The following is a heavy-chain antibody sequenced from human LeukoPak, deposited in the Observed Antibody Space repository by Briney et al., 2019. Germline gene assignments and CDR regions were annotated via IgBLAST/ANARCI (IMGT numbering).Heavy chain of an antibody. CDR1: GGSISSYY. V-gene: IGHV4-59*01. CDR3: AGSAHSGSLFDY. Sequence: PSETLSLTCTVSGGSISSYYWSWIRQPPGKGLEWIGYIYYSGSTNYNPSLKSRVTISVDTSKNQFSLKLSSVTAADTAVYYRAGSAHSGSLFDYWGQGTLVTVSS. J-gene: IGHJ4*02. CDR2: IYYSGST. D-gene: IGHD3-10*01.